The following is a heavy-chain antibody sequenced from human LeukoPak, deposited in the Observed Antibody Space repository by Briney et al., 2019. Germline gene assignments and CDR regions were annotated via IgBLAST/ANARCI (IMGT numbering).Heavy chain of an antibody. CDR3: AKDRFYDTTTTGAFDI. CDR2: YNCNCGST. V-gene: IGHV3-23*01. J-gene: IGHJ3*02. Sequence: GGSLRLSCAASGFIFTSYAMSCVPHATGRAVEWLSAYNCNCGSTCYADSVKGRFTIPRDNSKNTLYMQMNSLRAEDTAVYYCAKDRFYDTTTTGAFDIWGQGTMVTVSS. CDR1: GFIFTSYA. D-gene: IGHD3-22*01.